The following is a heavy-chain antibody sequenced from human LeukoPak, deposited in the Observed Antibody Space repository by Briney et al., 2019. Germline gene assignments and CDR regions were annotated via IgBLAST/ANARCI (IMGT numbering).Heavy chain of an antibody. Sequence: SETLSLTCTVSGGSISSSTYYWGWIRQPPGKGLEWIGSIYYSGSTYYNPSLKSRVTISVDTSKNQFSLKLSSVTAADTAVYYCASSSGWYNYYYYYMDVWGKGTTVTVSS. J-gene: IGHJ6*03. D-gene: IGHD6-19*01. CDR1: GGSISSSTYY. CDR2: IYYSGST. V-gene: IGHV4-39*07. CDR3: ASSSGWYNYYYYYMDV.